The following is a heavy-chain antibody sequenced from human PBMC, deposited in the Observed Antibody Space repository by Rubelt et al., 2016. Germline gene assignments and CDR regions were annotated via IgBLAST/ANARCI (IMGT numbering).Heavy chain of an antibody. V-gene: IGHV4-39*01. CDR2: IYYSGST. J-gene: IGHJ3*02. CDR1: GGSISSSSYY. CDR3: ASPEWELLGGRDDAFDI. D-gene: IGHD1-26*01. Sequence: QLQLQEAGPGLVKPSENLSLTCTVSGGSISSSSYYWGWIRQPPGKGLEWIGSIYYSGSTYYNQTLTSRVTISVDTSKNQFSLKLSSVTASDTAVYYCASPEWELLGGRDDAFDIWGQGTMVTVSS.